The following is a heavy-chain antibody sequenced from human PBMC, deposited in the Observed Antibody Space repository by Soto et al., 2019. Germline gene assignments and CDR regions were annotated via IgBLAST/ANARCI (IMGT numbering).Heavy chain of an antibody. V-gene: IGHV3-33*01. D-gene: IGHD3-22*01. CDR3: ARDHPSYDSSGYGYYFDY. Sequence: QVQLVESGGGVVQPGRSLRLSCAASGFTFSSYGMHWVRQAPGKGLEWVAVIWYDGSNKYYADSVKGRFTISRDNSKNTLYLQMNSLRAEDTAVYYCARDHPSYDSSGYGYYFDYWGQGTLVTVSS. CDR2: IWYDGSNK. CDR1: GFTFSSYG. J-gene: IGHJ4*02.